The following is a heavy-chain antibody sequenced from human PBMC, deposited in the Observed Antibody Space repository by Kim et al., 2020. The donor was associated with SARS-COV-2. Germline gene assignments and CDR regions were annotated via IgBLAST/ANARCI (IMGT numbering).Heavy chain of an antibody. V-gene: IGHV3-33*01. CDR1: GFTFSSYG. J-gene: IGHJ4*02. CDR3: ARSPYYYDSSGYYYYFDY. Sequence: GGSLRLSCAASGFTFSSYGMHWVRQAPGKGLEWVAVIWYDGSNKYYADSVKGRFTISRDNSKNTLYLQMNSLRAEDTAVYYCARSPYYYDSSGYYYYFDYWGQGTLVTVSS. CDR2: IWYDGSNK. D-gene: IGHD3-22*01.